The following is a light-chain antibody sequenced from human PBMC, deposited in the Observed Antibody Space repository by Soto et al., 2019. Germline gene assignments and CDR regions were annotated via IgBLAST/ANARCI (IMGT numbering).Light chain of an antibody. CDR3: QQYYSYPRLT. CDR2: AAS. Sequence: AIRMTQSPSSFSASTGDRVTITCRASQGISSYLAWYQQKPGKAPKLLIYAASTLQSGVPSRFSGSGSGTDFTLTISCLQSEDFATYYCQQYYSYPRLTFGGGTKVAIK. CDR1: QGISSY. J-gene: IGKJ4*01. V-gene: IGKV1-8*01.